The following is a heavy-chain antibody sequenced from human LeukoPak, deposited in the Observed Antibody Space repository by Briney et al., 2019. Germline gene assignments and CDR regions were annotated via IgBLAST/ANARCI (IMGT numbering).Heavy chain of an antibody. Sequence: ASVKVSCKASGYTLTSYGISWVRQAPGQGLEWMGWISAYNGNTNYAQKLQGRVTMTTDTSTSTAYMELRSLRSDDTAVYYCARDSRAAVATDYWGQGTLVTVSS. J-gene: IGHJ4*02. CDR2: ISAYNGNT. CDR3: ARDSRAAVATDY. D-gene: IGHD6-19*01. V-gene: IGHV1-18*01. CDR1: GYTLTSYG.